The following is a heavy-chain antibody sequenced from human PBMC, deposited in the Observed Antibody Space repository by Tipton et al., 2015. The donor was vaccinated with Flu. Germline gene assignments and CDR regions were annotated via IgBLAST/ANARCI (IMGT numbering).Heavy chain of an antibody. CDR1: GFNFNAQT. CDR3: ARDFNWGEGN. D-gene: IGHD7-27*01. CDR2: IDPDSLHL. Sequence: GSLRLSCVGSGFNFNAQTMVWVRLAPGKGLEFVASIDPDSLHLHFADSVRGRFTIFRDNAKRSLYLQMDGLRGDDTARYYCARDFNWGEGNWGQGTVVTVSS. J-gene: IGHJ4*02. V-gene: IGHV3-21*01.